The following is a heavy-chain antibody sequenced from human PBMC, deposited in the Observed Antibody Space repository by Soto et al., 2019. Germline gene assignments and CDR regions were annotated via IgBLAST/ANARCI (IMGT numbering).Heavy chain of an antibody. D-gene: IGHD2-21*01. CDR2: IYPGDSDT. CDR1: GYSFTSYW. J-gene: IGHJ5*02. V-gene: IGHV5-51*01. CDR3: ARQAEPMVRLSGRLNWFDP. Sequence: PGESLKISCKGSGYSFTSYWIGWVRQMPGKGLEWMGIIYPGDSDTRYSPSFQGQVTISADKSISTAYLQWSSLKASDTAMYYCARQAEPMVRLSGRLNWFDPWGQGTLVTVSS.